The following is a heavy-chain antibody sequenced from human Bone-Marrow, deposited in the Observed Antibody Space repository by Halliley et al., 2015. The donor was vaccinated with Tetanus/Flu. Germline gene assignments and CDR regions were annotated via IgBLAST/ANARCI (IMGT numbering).Heavy chain of an antibody. CDR2: IDVGGKT. V-gene: IGHV3-53*04. CDR3: ARGGQSLDN. Sequence: PGKGLEWVSMIDVGGKTHYIDPVKGRFTISRHNSKNTVDLQMNSLTVEDTAVYYCARGGQSLDNWGQGTVVTVSS. J-gene: IGHJ4*02.